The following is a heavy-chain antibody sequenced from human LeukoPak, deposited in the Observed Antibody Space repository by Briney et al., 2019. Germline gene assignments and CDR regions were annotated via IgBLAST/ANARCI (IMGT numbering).Heavy chain of an antibody. CDR3: ARDGYSGYDFYFDY. D-gene: IGHD5-12*01. CDR1: GFTFSSYG. J-gene: IGHJ4*02. CDR2: IWFDGSDK. Sequence: PGGSLRLSCAASGFTFSSYGMHWVRRAPGKGLEWVAVIWFDGSDKYYADSVKGRFTISRDNSKNTLYLQMNSLRAEDTAVYYCARDGYSGYDFYFDYWGQGSLVTVSS. V-gene: IGHV3-33*01.